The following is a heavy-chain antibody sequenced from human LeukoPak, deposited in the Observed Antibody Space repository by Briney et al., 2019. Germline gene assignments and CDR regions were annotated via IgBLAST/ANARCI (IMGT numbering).Heavy chain of an antibody. CDR3: ARFDFVYNARWRDNFDRYYYMDV. V-gene: IGHV3-11*04. D-gene: IGHD3-16*01. CDR2: ISSSGSTI. J-gene: IGHJ6*03. CDR1: GFTFSDYC. Sequence: PGGSLRLSCAASGFTFSDYCMSWIRQAPGKGLEWVSYISSSGSTIYYADSVKGRFTVSRDNAGNSLFLQMDRLRAEDAAVYYCARFDFVYNARWRDNFDRYYYMDVWGKGTTVMISS.